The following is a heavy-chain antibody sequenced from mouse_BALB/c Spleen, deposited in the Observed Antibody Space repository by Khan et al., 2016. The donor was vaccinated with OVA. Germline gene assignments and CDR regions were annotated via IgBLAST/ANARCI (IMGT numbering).Heavy chain of an antibody. D-gene: IGHD4-1*01. CDR1: GFTFSTYG. CDR3: ASHVTGSFAY. Sequence: EVELVESGGDLVKPGGSLRLSCAASGFTFSTYGLSWVRQPPDKRLEWVATFNSDGDYTYYPDTVKGRFTISRNNAANTLYLQSSTLQSEDTAPVYSASHVTGSFAYWGQGTLVTVSA. J-gene: IGHJ3*01. V-gene: IGHV5-6*01. CDR2: FNSDGDYT.